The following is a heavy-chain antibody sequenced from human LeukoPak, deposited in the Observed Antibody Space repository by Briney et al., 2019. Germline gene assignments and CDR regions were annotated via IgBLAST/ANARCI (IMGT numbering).Heavy chain of an antibody. CDR1: GYSISSGYY. CDR3: ARDLVRGPKYYFDY. V-gene: IGHV4-38-2*02. D-gene: IGHD3-10*01. J-gene: IGHJ4*02. Sequence: SETLSLTCTVSGYSISSGYYWGWIRQPPGKGLEWIGSIYHSGSTYYNPSLKSRVTISVDTSKNQFSLKLSSVTAADTAVYYCARDLVRGPKYYFDYWGQGTLVTVSS. CDR2: IYHSGST.